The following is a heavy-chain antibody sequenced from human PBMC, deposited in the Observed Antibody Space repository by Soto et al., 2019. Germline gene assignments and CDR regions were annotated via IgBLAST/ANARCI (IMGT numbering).Heavy chain of an antibody. V-gene: IGHV4-59*01. Sequence: LSLTCTVSGGSISSYFWSWIRQPPGKGLEWIGYIFYSGSTNYNPSLKSRVTMSVDTSKNQFSLRLTSVTAADTAVYYCARMDSGYYYDLWGQGTLVTVSS. J-gene: IGHJ4*02. CDR2: IFYSGST. CDR3: ARMDSGYYYDL. D-gene: IGHD3-22*01. CDR1: GGSISSYF.